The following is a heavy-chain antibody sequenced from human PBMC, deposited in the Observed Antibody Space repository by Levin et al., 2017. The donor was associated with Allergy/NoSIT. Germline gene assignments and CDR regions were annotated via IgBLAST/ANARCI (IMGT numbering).Heavy chain of an antibody. CDR1: GFTFSSYG. CDR3: ATSHPYSSSWFQIDY. D-gene: IGHD6-13*01. CDR2: IWYDGSNK. V-gene: IGHV3-33*01. Sequence: GESLKISCAASGFTFSSYGMHWVRQAPGKGLEWVAVIWYDGSNKYYADSVKGRFTISRDNSKNTLYLQMNSLRAEDTAVYYCATSHPYSSSWFQIDYWGQGTLVTVSS. J-gene: IGHJ4*02.